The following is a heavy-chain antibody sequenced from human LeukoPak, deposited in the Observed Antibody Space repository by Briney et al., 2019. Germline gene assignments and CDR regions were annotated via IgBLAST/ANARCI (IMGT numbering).Heavy chain of an antibody. J-gene: IGHJ4*02. CDR3: AKDLPYYDSSGPFDY. Sequence: PGGSLRLSCAASGFTFGGYAMTWVRQAPGKGLEWVSLISGSCGSTYYADSVKGRFTISRDNSKNTLYLQMNSLSAEDTAVYYCAKDLPYYDSSGPFDYWGQGTLVTVSS. D-gene: IGHD3-22*01. CDR2: ISGSCGST. CDR1: GFTFGGYA. V-gene: IGHV3-23*01.